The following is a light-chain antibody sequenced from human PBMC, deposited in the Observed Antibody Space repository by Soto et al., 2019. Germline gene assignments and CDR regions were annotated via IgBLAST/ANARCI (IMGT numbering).Light chain of an antibody. Sequence: QSVLTQPPSVSAAPGQKVTISCSGSSSNIGNSYVSWYQQLPGTAPKLLIYDNNKRPSGIPDRFSGSKSGTSATLGITGFQTGDEADYYCGTWDSSLSAGVFGGGTKVTVL. CDR3: GTWDSSLSAGV. CDR1: SSNIGNSY. V-gene: IGLV1-51*01. CDR2: DNN. J-gene: IGLJ3*02.